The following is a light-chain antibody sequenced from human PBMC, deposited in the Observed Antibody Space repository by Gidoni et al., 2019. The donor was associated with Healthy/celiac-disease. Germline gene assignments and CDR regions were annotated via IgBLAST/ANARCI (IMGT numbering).Light chain of an antibody. J-gene: IGKJ2*01. CDR2: GAS. Sequence: DIQMTQSPSSLSVSVGDRVTISCRASQSISRHLNWYQQKSGNAPKLLIYGASTVQSGVPSRFRGSGSGTDFTLTISSLQPEDFATYYCQQSYSTPHTFGQGTNLETK. CDR1: QSISRH. V-gene: IGKV1-39*01. CDR3: QQSYSTPHT.